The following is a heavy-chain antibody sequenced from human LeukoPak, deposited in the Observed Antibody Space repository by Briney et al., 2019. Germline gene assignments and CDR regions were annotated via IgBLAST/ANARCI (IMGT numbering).Heavy chain of an antibody. Sequence: GGSLRLSCAASGFTFSTYSMNWVRQAPGKGLERVSAISGSGGSTYYADSVKGRFTISRDNSKNTLYLQMNSLRAEDTAVYYCAKEGIAVAGPYYYGMDVWGQGTTVTVSS. D-gene: IGHD6-19*01. J-gene: IGHJ6*02. CDR1: GFTFSTYS. CDR2: ISGSGGST. CDR3: AKEGIAVAGPYYYGMDV. V-gene: IGHV3-23*01.